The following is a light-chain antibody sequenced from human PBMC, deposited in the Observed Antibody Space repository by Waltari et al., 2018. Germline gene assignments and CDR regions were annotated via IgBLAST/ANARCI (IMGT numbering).Light chain of an antibody. V-gene: IGKV3-20*01. J-gene: IGKJ1*01. CDR3: QHNVRLPVT. CDR2: DTS. CDR1: QNVRRS. Sequence: IVLTQSPGTLSLSPGESATLSCRASQNVRRSLVWYQQKPGQAPRLLIYDTSTRATGIPERFSGSGSGTDFSLTIARLEPEDFAVYYCQHNVRLPVTFGQGTKVEI.